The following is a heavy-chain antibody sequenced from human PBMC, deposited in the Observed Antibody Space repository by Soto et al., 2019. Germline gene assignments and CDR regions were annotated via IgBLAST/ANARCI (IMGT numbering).Heavy chain of an antibody. Sequence: QVQLVESGGGVVQPGRSLRLSCAASGFTFSSYAMHWVRQAPGKGLEWVAVISYDGSNKYYADSVKGRFTISRDNSKNTLYLQMNSLRAEDTAVYYCARDSSPLGWELLLTAFDIWGQGTMVTVSS. CDR1: GFTFSSYA. CDR3: ARDSSPLGWELLLTAFDI. D-gene: IGHD1-26*01. CDR2: ISYDGSNK. J-gene: IGHJ3*02. V-gene: IGHV3-30-3*01.